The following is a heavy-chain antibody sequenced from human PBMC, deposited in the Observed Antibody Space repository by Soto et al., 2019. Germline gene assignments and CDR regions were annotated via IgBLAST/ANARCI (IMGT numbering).Heavy chain of an antibody. J-gene: IGHJ6*03. CDR2: IIPILGIA. Sequence: QQTPGQGLEWMGRIIPILGIANYAQKFQGRVTITADKSTSTAYMELSSLRSEDTAVYYCARCGSSYYYYMDVWGKGTTVTVSS. V-gene: IGHV1-69*02. CDR3: ARCGSSYYYYMDV. D-gene: IGHD6-6*01.